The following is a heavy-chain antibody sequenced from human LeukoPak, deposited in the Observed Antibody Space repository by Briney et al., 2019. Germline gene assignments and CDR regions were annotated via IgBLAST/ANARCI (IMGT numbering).Heavy chain of an antibody. CDR2: ISHTAST. J-gene: IGHJ3*01. D-gene: IGHD5-24*01. V-gene: IGHV4-59*11. Sequence: PSETLSLTCTVSGGSMSHHWSWIRRSPGKGLEWIGYISHTASTNYNPSLKSRVTLSIDTSKSQLSFQLTSVTAADAAVYYCAREKSPERKTWLQLGAFDVWGQGTVVTVSS. CDR3: AREKSPERKTWLQLGAFDV. CDR1: GGSMSHH.